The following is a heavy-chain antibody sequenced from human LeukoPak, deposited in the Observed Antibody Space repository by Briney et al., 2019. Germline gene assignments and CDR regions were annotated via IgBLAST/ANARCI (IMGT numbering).Heavy chain of an antibody. V-gene: IGHV3-23*01. CDR1: GFTFSSYG. Sequence: PGGSLRLSCAASGFTFSSYGMSWVRQTAGKELEWVSTISAFGGTTYYADSVKGRFTISRDDSENTLYLQMNSLRAEDTAVYYCAKAVDGYNSYYFDYWGQGTLVTVSS. D-gene: IGHD5-24*01. CDR3: AKAVDGYNSYYFDY. J-gene: IGHJ4*02. CDR2: ISAFGGTT.